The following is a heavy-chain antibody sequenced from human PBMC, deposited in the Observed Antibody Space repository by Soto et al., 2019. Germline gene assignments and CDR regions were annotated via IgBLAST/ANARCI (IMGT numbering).Heavy chain of an antibody. V-gene: IGHV1-46*01. CDR3: TRAEVMVIIRFEH. D-gene: IGHD3-22*01. CDR2: INPTGGPT. Sequence: GASVKVSCKATGYTFAFYFIHWVRQAPGHGLERMGTINPTGGPTSYAQKFQGRVTMTRDTSTNTVYMELTSLTYDDTAVYSCTRAEVMVIIRFEHWGQGTLVTVSP. J-gene: IGHJ1*01. CDR1: GYTFAFYF.